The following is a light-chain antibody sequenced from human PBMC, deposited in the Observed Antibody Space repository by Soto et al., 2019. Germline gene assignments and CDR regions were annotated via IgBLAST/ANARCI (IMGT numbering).Light chain of an antibody. V-gene: IGKV3-11*01. CDR1: QTVSRY. CDR3: QQRSTWPLFT. CDR2: YAS. J-gene: IGKJ4*01. Sequence: VLTQSPATLFLSPGERATLSCRASQTVSRYLAWYQQKPGQAPRLLIYYASNRATGIPARFSGSGSGTEYTLPISSLEPEDFAVYYCQQRSTWPLFTFGGGTKVEI.